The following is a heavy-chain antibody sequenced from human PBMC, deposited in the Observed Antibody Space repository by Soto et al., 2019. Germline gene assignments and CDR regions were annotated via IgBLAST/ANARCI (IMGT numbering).Heavy chain of an antibody. Sequence: PGGSLRLSCAASGFTFSSYAMHWFRQAPGKGLEWVAVISYDGSNKYYADSVKGRFTISRDNSKNTLYLQMNSLRAEDTAVYYCARDQTWELLRGYYYYGMDVWGQGTTVTVSS. D-gene: IGHD1-26*01. CDR3: ARDQTWELLRGYYYYGMDV. V-gene: IGHV3-30-3*01. CDR2: ISYDGSNK. CDR1: GFTFSSYA. J-gene: IGHJ6*02.